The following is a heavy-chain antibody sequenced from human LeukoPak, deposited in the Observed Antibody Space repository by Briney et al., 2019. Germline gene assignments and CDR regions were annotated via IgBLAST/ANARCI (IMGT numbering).Heavy chain of an antibody. Sequence: GGSLRLSCAASEFSVGSNYMTWVRQAPGKGLEWVSLIYSGGSTYYADSVKGRFTISRDNSKNTLYLQMNSLRAEDTAVYYCAEAGSGYLYYFDYWGQGTLVTVSS. CDR3: AEAGSGYLYYFDY. V-gene: IGHV3-66*01. D-gene: IGHD3-3*01. J-gene: IGHJ4*02. CDR2: IYSGGST. CDR1: EFSVGSNY.